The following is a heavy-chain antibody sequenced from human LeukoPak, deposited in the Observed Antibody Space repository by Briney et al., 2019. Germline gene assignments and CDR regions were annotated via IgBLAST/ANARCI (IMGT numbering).Heavy chain of an antibody. V-gene: IGHV4-39*07. Sequence: PSETLSLTCTVSGGSISSSSYYWGWIRQPPGKGLEWIGSIYYSGSTYYNPSLKSRVTISVDTSKNQFSLKLSSVTAADTAVYYCARRGTSWHSYDYWGQGTLVTVSS. J-gene: IGHJ4*02. D-gene: IGHD6-13*01. CDR1: GGSISSSSYY. CDR2: IYYSGST. CDR3: ARRGTSWHSYDY.